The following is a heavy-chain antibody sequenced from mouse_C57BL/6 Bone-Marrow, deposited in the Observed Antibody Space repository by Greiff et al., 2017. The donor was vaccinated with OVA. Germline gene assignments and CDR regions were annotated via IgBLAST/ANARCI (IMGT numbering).Heavy chain of an antibody. Sequence: QVQLQQPGAELVRPGPSVKLSCKASGYTFTSYWMHWVKQRPGQGLEWIGVIDPSDSYTNYNQKFKGKATLTVDTSSSTAYMQLSSLTSEDSAVYYCARGDYWGQGTTLTVSS. CDR2: IDPSDSYT. J-gene: IGHJ2*01. V-gene: IGHV1-59*01. CDR1: GYTFTSYW. CDR3: ARGDY.